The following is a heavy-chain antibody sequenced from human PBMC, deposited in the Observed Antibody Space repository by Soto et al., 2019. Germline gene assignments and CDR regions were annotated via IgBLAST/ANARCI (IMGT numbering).Heavy chain of an antibody. V-gene: IGHV1-46*01. J-gene: IGHJ5*02. D-gene: IGHD3-16*02. Sequence: VQLVQSGAEVKKPGASVKLSCKAPADTFTSYYIHWVRQAPGQGLVWIGISNPNGGSTRFAQTFQGRTTMTRDTSTSTVYMELRSLRSEDTATYYCARSSAGVFGIIIEGPNSLAPWGQGSLVTVSS. CDR3: ARSSAGVFGIIIEGPNSLAP. CDR2: SNPNGGST. CDR1: ADTFTSYY.